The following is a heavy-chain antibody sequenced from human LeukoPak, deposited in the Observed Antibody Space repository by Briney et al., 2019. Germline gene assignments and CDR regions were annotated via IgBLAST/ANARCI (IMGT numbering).Heavy chain of an antibody. CDR2: IIPIFGTA. CDR1: GGTFSSYA. D-gene: IGHD3-22*01. V-gene: IGHV1-69*13. CDR3: ARGSTYYYDSSGYNWFDP. Sequence: GASVKVSCKASGGTFSSYAISWVRQAPGQGLEWMGGIIPIFGTANYAQKFQGRVTITADESTSTAHMELSSLRSEDTAVYYCARGSTYYYDSSGYNWFDPWGQGTLVTVSS. J-gene: IGHJ5*02.